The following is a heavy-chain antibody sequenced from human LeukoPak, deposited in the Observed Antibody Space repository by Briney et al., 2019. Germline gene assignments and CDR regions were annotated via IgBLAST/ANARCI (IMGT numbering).Heavy chain of an antibody. CDR1: GFTFSSYA. Sequence: PGGSLRLSCAASGFTFSSYAMSWVRQAPGKGLEWVSAISGSGGSTYYADSVKGRFTISSDNSKNTLYLQMNSLRADDTAVYYCAKSPGTMVRGVLRDYWGQGTLVTVSS. CDR2: ISGSGGST. V-gene: IGHV3-23*01. J-gene: IGHJ4*02. D-gene: IGHD3-10*01. CDR3: AKSPGTMVRGVLRDY.